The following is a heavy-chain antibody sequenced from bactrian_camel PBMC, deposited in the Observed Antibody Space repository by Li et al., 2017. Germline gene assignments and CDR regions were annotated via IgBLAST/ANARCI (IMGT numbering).Heavy chain of an antibody. D-gene: IGHD1*01. CDR2: INSEALT. V-gene: IGHV3S55*01. CDR3: AADSWARCARHWTRPEKPEFRY. J-gene: IGHJ4*01. Sequence: QLVESGGGSVQAGGSLRLSCTASGYTAGSYCMGWFRQAPGKEREAIASINSEALTNYADSVKGRFTVSRDNAKNTLYLQMSSLKPEDTATYYCAADSWARCARHWTRPEKPEFRYRGQGTQVTVS. CDR1: GYTAGSYC.